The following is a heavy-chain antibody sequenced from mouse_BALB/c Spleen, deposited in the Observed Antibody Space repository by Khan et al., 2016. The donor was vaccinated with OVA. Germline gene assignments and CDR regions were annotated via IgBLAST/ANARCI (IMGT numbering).Heavy chain of an antibody. Sequence: VQLQQSGAELVRPGVSVKISCKGSGYTFTDFTMHWVKQSHAMSLEWIGVISTYYGHATYNQKFKDKATMTVDKSSSTAYMELARLTSKDSAIFYVTRGGGGNRFAYWGQGTLVTVSA. J-gene: IGHJ3*01. CDR1: GYTFTDFT. CDR2: ISTYYGHA. V-gene: IGHV1S137*01. CDR3: TRGGGGNRFAY.